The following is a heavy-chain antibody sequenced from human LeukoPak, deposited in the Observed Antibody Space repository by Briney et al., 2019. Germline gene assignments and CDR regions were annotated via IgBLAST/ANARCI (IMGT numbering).Heavy chain of an antibody. D-gene: IGHD3-22*01. CDR1: GGSFSGYY. V-gene: IGHV4-34*01. CDR3: ARARITMILQSPDAFGI. CDR2: INHSGST. Sequence: SETLSLTCAVYGGSFSGYYWSWIRQPPGKGLEWIGEINHSGSTNYNPSLKSRVTISVDTSKNQFSLKLSSVTAADTAVYYCARARITMILQSPDAFGIWGQGTMVTVSS. J-gene: IGHJ3*02.